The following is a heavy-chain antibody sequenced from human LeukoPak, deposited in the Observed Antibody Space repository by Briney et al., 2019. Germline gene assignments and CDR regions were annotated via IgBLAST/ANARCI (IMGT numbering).Heavy chain of an antibody. D-gene: IGHD1-26*01. J-gene: IGHJ4*02. CDR3: ARSLGGAYDY. CDR2: INIDGSNT. V-gene: IGHV3-74*01. CDR1: GFPFSSYW. Sequence: GGSLRLSCAASGFPFSSYWMHSVRQAPGKGLVWGSRINIDGSNTNYADSVKGRFTISRDNAKDTLYLQMDSLRAEDTAVYYCARSLGGAYDYWGQGNLVTVSS.